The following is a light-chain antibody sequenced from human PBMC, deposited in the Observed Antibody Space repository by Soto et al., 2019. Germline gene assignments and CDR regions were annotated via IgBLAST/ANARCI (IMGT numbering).Light chain of an antibody. V-gene: IGKV1-39*01. CDR1: QSISSY. J-gene: IGKJ2*01. CDR3: QQSYSTRPYT. Sequence: DLQMTQSPSTLSASVGARVTITCRASQSISSYLNWYQQKPGKAPKLLIYAASSLQSGVPSRFSGIGSGTDFTLTISRLQPEDFANYYGQQSYSTRPYTFGQGTKVDIK. CDR2: AAS.